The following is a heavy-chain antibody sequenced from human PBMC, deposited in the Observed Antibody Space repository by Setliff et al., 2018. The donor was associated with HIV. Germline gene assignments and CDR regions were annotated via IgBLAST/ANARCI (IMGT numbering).Heavy chain of an antibody. CDR3: ARAPITMIVVVNYGMDV. CDR2: IYSSGST. Sequence: SETLSLTCTVSGGSISSGSYYWSWIRQPAGKGLEWIGYIYSSGSTNYNPSLKSRVTISVDTSKNQFSLKLSSVTAADTAVYYCARAPITMIVVVNYGMDVWGQGTTVTVSS. J-gene: IGHJ6*02. D-gene: IGHD3-22*01. CDR1: GGSISSGSYY. V-gene: IGHV4-61*09.